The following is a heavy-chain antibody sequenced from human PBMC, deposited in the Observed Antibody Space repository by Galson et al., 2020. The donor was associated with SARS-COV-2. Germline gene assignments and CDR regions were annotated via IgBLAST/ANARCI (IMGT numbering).Heavy chain of an antibody. D-gene: IGHD3-3*01. CDR2: IYFTGSI. J-gene: IGHJ4*02. CDR1: GDSISSHSYY. CDR3: ARVTYDFWSGYVDD. Sequence: SQTLSVTCTVSGDSISSHSYYWAWIRQPPGKGLEWIGNIYFTGSIYYNTSLKSRVTMSVDTSKNQFSLRLRSMTAADTAIYYCARVTYDFWSGYVDDWGQGILVTVSS. V-gene: IGHV4-39*07.